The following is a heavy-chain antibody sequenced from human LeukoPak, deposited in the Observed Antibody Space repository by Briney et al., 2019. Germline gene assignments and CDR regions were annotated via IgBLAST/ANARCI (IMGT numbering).Heavy chain of an antibody. CDR3: ARLHKILPDY. V-gene: IGHV4-34*01. CDR2: INHSGST. Sequence: PSETLSLTCAVYGGSFSGYYWSWIRQPPGKGLEWIGEINHSGSTNYNPSLKSRVTISVDTSKNQFSLKLSSVTAADTAVYYCARLHKILPDYWGQGTLVTVSS. CDR1: GGSFSGYY. J-gene: IGHJ4*02.